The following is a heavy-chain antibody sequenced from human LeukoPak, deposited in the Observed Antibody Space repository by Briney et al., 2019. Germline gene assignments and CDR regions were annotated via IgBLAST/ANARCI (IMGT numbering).Heavy chain of an antibody. D-gene: IGHD1-26*01. CDR3: ARVREWELSYFDY. V-gene: IGHV4-38-2*01. Sequence: PSETLSLTCAVSGYSISSAYYWGWIRQPPGKGLEWIGSIYHSGSTYYNPSLKSRVTISVDTSKSQFSLKLSSVTAADTAVYYCARVREWELSYFDYWGQGTLVTVSS. CDR1: GYSISSAYY. J-gene: IGHJ4*02. CDR2: IYHSGST.